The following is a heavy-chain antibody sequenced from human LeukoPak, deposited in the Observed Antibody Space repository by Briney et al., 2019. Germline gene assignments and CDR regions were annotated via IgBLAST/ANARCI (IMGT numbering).Heavy chain of an antibody. CDR2: ISYDGSNK. J-gene: IGHJ4*02. Sequence: GRSLRLSCAASGFTFSSYGMHWGRQAPGKGLEGVAVISYDGSNKYYADSVKGRFTISRDNSKNTLYLQMNSPRAEDTAVYYCAKDWDYYDSSGYSDYWGQGTLVTVSS. D-gene: IGHD3-22*01. CDR1: GFTFSSYG. CDR3: AKDWDYYDSSGYSDY. V-gene: IGHV3-30*18.